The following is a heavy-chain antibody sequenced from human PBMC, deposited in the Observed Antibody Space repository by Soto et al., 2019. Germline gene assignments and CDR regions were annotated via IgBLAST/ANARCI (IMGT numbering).Heavy chain of an antibody. V-gene: IGHV4-31*03. CDR3: ARSVFP. Sequence: QVQLQESGPGLVKPSQTLSLTCTVSGGSISSGGYYWNWIRQHPGKGLEWIGYIYYIGSTYYTPSLERRVTISLDTSKNQSSLKLSSVTAADTAVYYCARSVFPWGQGTLVTVSS. CDR1: GGSISSGGYY. CDR2: IYYIGST. J-gene: IGHJ5*02.